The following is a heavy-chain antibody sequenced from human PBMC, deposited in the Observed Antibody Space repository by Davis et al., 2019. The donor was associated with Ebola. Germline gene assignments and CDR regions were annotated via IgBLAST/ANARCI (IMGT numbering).Heavy chain of an antibody. V-gene: IGHV4-34*01. CDR2: IDHSGLT. Sequence: SETLSLTCAVYGGSFSGYYWSWIRQPPGKGLEWIGEIDHSGLTDYNLSLKSRVTISVDTSKNQFSLKLSSVAAADTAVYYCARDNSNYFDYWGQGTLVTVSS. CDR1: GGSFSGYY. CDR3: ARDNSNYFDY. D-gene: IGHD4-11*01. J-gene: IGHJ4*02.